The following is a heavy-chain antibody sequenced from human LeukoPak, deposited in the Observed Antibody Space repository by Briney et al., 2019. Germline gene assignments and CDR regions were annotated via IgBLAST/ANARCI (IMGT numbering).Heavy chain of an antibody. CDR2: MNPNSGNT. CDR3: ARGMPYGSGSSSSFDY. CDR1: GYTFTRYD. V-gene: IGHV1-8*01. Sequence: ASVKVSCKASGYTFTRYDINWVRQATGQGLEWMGWMNPNSGNTGYAQKFQGRVTMTRNTSISTAYMELSSLRSEDTAVYYCARGMPYGSGSSSSFDYWGQGTLVTVSS. D-gene: IGHD3-10*01. J-gene: IGHJ4*02.